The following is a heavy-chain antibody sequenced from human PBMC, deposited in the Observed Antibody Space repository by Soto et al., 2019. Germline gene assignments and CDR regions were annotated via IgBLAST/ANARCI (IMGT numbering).Heavy chain of an antibody. V-gene: IGHV1-2*04. CDR1: GYTFTGYY. J-gene: IGHJ4*02. D-gene: IGHD6-19*01. CDR3: ARVQSQWLARGGFDY. Sequence: ASVKVSCKASGYTFTGYYMHWVRQAPGQGLEWMGWINPNSGGTNYAQKFQGWVTMTRDTSISTAYMELSRLRSDDTAVYYCARVQSQWLARGGFDYWRQGTLVTVSS. CDR2: INPNSGGT.